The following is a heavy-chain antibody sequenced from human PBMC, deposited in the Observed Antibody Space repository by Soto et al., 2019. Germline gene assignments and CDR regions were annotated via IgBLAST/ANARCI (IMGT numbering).Heavy chain of an antibody. CDR2: IYYSGST. D-gene: IGHD1-26*01. V-gene: IGHV4-59*01. CDR1: GGSISSYY. J-gene: IGHJ4*02. Sequence: PSETLSLTCTVSGGSISSYYWSWIRQPPGKGLEWIGYIYYSGSTNYNPSLKSRVTISVDTSKNQFSLKLSSVTAADTAVYYCARDPYRGSYFDYWGQGTLVTVSS. CDR3: ARDPYRGSYFDY.